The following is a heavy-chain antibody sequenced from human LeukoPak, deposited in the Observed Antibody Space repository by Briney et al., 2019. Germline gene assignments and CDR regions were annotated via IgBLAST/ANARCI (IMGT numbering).Heavy chain of an antibody. CDR2: IYYSGST. Sequence: SETLSLTCTVSGGSISSYYWSWIRQPPGKGLEWIGYIYYSGSTNYNPSLKSRVTISVGTSKNQFSLKLSSVTAADTAVYYCARGPYGVADVWGQGTTVTVSS. J-gene: IGHJ6*02. D-gene: IGHD2-15*01. CDR1: GGSISSYY. V-gene: IGHV4-59*01. CDR3: ARGPYGVADV.